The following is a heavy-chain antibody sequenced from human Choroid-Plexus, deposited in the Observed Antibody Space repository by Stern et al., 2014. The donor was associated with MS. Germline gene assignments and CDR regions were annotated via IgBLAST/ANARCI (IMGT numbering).Heavy chain of an antibody. CDR1: GFRFSSYA. CDR2: ISASCGST. J-gene: IGHJ3*02. Sequence: VQLVESGGGFVQPGGSLRLSWAASGFRFSSYAMSWVRQTPGKGLEWVSGISASCGSTYYADSVKGRFTISRDKSKNPLFLQMNSLRAEDTAVYYCAKGVWGSYLNAFDMWGQGTMVTVSS. D-gene: IGHD3-16*02. CDR3: AKGVWGSYLNAFDM. V-gene: IGHV3-23*04.